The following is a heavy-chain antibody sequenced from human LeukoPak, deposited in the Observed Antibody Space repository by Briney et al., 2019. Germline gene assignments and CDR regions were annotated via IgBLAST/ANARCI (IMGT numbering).Heavy chain of an antibody. J-gene: IGHJ3*02. D-gene: IGHD6-19*01. CDR3: ARGSSGWYGVGAFDI. V-gene: IGHV3-7*01. Sequence: GGSLRLSCAASGFTFSSYWMSWVRQAPGKGLEWVANIKQDGSEKYYVDSVKGRFTISRDNAKNSLYLQMNSLRAEDTAVYYCARGSSGWYGVGAFDIWGQGTMVTVSS. CDR1: GFTFSSYW. CDR2: IKQDGSEK.